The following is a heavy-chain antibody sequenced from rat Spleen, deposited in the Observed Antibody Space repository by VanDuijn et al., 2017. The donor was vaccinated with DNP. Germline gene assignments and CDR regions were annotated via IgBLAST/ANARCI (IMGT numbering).Heavy chain of an antibody. CDR3: ASWAPIAPLSTSNY. D-gene: IGHD1-2*01. CDR1: GFTFSSYW. Sequence: EVQLVETGGGLVQPGRSLKLSCVASGFTFSSYWMFWIRQAPGKGLEWVASINTDGGSTYYPDSVKGRFTISRDNAENTVYLQMSSLRSDDTATYYCASWAPIAPLSTSNYWGQGVMVTVSS. CDR2: INTDGGST. J-gene: IGHJ2*01. V-gene: IGHV5-58*01.